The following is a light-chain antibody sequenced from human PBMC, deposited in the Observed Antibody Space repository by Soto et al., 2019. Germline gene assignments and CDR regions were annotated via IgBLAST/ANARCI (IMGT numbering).Light chain of an antibody. CDR2: EVR. CDR1: ASDAGAYNY. J-gene: IGLJ1*01. Sequence: QSVLAQPASVSGSPGQSITISCTGTASDAGAYNYVSWYQHHPGKAPKLMVYEVRNRPSGVSNRFSGSKSVNTASLTISGLQPEEEADYYCASYATSDTFVFGTGTKVTVL. V-gene: IGLV2-14*01. CDR3: ASYATSDTFV.